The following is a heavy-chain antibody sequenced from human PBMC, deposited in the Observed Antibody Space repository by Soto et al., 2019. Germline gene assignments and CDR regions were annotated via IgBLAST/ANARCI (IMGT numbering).Heavy chain of an antibody. V-gene: IGHV4-38-2*02. D-gene: IGHD3-22*01. CDR3: VRYEYDSSGHDDEH. CDR1: GYSIDRGYY. CDR2: ISHRGAT. J-gene: IGHJ4*02. Sequence: PSETLSLTCSVSGYSIDRGYYWGRIRQAPERGLEWIGSISHRGATSYTPSLKSRAIISLDTSNNQFTLRLTSVTVADTATYYCVRYEYDSSGHDDEHWGQGXLVTVSS.